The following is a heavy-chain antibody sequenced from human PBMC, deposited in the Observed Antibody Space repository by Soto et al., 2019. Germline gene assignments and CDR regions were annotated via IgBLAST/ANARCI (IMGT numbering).Heavy chain of an antibody. CDR3: ARGGSNSAYYFDY. V-gene: IGHV3-74*01. D-gene: IGHD2-21*01. J-gene: IGHJ4*02. CDR2: INSDGSNT. Sequence: GGSLRLSCAASGFTFTNYWMQWVRQAPGKGLVWVSHINSDGSNTRYADSVKGRFTISRDNAKNTLYLQMNSPRAEDSAVYYCARGGSNSAYYFDYWGQGTLVTVSS. CDR1: GFTFTNYW.